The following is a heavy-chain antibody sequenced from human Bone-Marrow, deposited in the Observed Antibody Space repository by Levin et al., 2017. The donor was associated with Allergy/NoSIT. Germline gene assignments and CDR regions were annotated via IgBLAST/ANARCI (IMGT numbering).Heavy chain of an antibody. Sequence: GESLKISCKASGYTFADYGISWVRQAPGQGPEWLGWISGYTRKTNYAQKFQGRVTMTRDTSTTTAYMELTNLRSDDTGVYYCARIWTDFYGSGSYRSDYWGQGTLVTVSS. CDR3: ARIWTDFYGSGSYRSDY. CDR1: GYTFADYG. V-gene: IGHV1-18*04. J-gene: IGHJ4*02. CDR2: ISGYTRKT. D-gene: IGHD3-10*01.